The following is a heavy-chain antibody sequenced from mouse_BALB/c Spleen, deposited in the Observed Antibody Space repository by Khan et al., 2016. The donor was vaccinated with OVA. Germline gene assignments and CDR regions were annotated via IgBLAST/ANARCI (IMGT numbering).Heavy chain of an antibody. CDR1: GYSITSGYG. CDR3: ARTARIKY. V-gene: IGHV3-2*02. CDR2: ISYSGST. Sequence: EVQLVESGPGLVKPSQSLSLTCTVTGYSITSGYGWNWIRQFPGNKLEWMGYISYSGSTNSNTSLKSRISITRDTSKNQFFLQLNSVTTEDTATYYCARTARIKYWGQGTTLTVSS. J-gene: IGHJ2*01. D-gene: IGHD1-2*01.